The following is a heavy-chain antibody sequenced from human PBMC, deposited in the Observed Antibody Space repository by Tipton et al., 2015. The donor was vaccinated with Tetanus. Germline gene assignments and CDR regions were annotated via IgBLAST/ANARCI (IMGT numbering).Heavy chain of an antibody. D-gene: IGHD2-15*01. CDR2: IYYSGRT. V-gene: IGHV4-59*01. Sequence: TLSLTCTVSGGSISSYYWSWIRQPPGKGLEWIGYIYYSGRTNYNPSLKSRVTISVDTSKNQFSLKLSSVTAADTAVYYCARGGLGEVGYWGQGTLVTVSS. CDR1: GGSISSYY. CDR3: ARGGLGEVGY. J-gene: IGHJ4*02.